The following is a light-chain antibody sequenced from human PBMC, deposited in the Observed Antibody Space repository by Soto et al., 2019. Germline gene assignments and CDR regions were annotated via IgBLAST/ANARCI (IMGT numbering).Light chain of an antibody. CDR3: QRYNSNSRT. V-gene: IGKV1-5*01. CDR2: DAS. Sequence: DIQMTQSPSTLSASVGDRVTITCRASQNVDNWVAWYQQKPGKAPKFLIYDASNVESGVPSRFSGRGSGTEFTLNISRLQPDDFATYCCQRYNSNSRTFGQGTRV. J-gene: IGKJ1*01. CDR1: QNVDNW.